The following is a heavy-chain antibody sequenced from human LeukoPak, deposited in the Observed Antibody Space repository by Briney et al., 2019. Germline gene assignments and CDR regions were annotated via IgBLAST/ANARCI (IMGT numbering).Heavy chain of an antibody. CDR1: GFTFSSYA. CDR2: ISGSGGST. V-gene: IGHV3-23*01. J-gene: IGHJ4*02. CDR3: AKLSGGSCYSTTDY. Sequence: PGGSLRLSCAASGFTFSSYAMSWVRQAPGKGLEWVSAISGSGGSTYYADSVKGRFTISRDNSKNTLYLQMNGLRAEDTAIYYCAKLSGGSCYSTTDYWGQGTLVTVSS. D-gene: IGHD2-15*01.